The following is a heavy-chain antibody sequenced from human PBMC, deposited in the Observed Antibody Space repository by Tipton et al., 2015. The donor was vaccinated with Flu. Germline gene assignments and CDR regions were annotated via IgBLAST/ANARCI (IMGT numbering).Heavy chain of an antibody. J-gene: IGHJ3*02. Sequence: GLVKPSETLSLTCAVYGGSFSGYYWSWIRQPPGKGLEWIGEINHSGSTNYNPSLKSRVTISVDTPKNQFSLKLSPVTAADTAVYHCARVVVPAARRSRDAFDIWGQGTMVTVSS. D-gene: IGHD2-2*01. CDR1: GGSFSGYY. CDR3: ARVVVPAARRSRDAFDI. CDR2: INHSGST. V-gene: IGHV4-34*01.